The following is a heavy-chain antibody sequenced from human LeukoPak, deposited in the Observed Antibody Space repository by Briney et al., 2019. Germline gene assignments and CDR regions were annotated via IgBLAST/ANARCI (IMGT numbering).Heavy chain of an antibody. D-gene: IGHD3/OR15-3a*01. CDR1: GFTFSSNA. J-gene: IGHJ5*02. V-gene: IGHV3-23*01. CDR2: ISGSGVTT. Sequence: PGGSLRLSCVASGFTFSSNAMSWVRQAPGKGLEWVSAISGSGVTTYYADYVKGRFTISRDNSKNTLFLQMNSLRVEDTAVYYCAKDRTRSDLWGQGTLVTVSS. CDR3: AKDRTRSDL.